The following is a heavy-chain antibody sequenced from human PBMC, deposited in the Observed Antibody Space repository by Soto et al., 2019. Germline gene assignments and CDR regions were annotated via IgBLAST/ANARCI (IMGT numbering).Heavy chain of an antibody. CDR3: AREGVRGVTTPYYYYYGMDV. Sequence: GASVKVSCKASGYTFTGYYMHWVRQAPGQGLEWMGWINPNSGGTNYAQKFQGWVTMTRDTSISTAYMELSRLRSDDTAVYYCAREGVRGVTTPYYYYYGMDVWGQGTTVTVS. J-gene: IGHJ6*02. D-gene: IGHD3-10*01. CDR1: GYTFTGYY. CDR2: INPNSGGT. V-gene: IGHV1-2*04.